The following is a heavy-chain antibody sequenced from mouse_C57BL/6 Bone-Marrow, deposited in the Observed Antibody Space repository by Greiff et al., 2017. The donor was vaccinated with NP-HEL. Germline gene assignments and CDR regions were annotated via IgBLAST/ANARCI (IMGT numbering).Heavy chain of an antibody. J-gene: IGHJ3*01. CDR2: IYPGSGNT. V-gene: IGHV1-66*01. CDR1: GYSFTSYY. D-gene: IGHD3-2*02. CDR3: ARGAQAALAY. Sequence: QVQLQQSGPELVKPGASVKISCKASGYSFTSYYIHWVKQRPGQGLEWIGWIYPGSGNTKYNEKFKGKATLTADTSSSTAYMQLSSLTSEDSAVYYCARGAQAALAYWGQGTLVTVSA.